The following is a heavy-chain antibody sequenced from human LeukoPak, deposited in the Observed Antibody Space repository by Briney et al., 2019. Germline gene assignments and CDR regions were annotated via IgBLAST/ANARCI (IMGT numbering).Heavy chain of an antibody. CDR2: ISYDGSNK. V-gene: IGHV3-30-3*01. CDR3: ARDLSYYFDY. Sequence: GGSLRLSCAASGFTFSSYAMHRVRQAPGKGLEWVAVISYDGSNKYYADSVKGRFTISRDNSKNTLYLQMNSLRAEDTAVYYCARDLSYYFDYWGQGTLVTASS. CDR1: GFTFSSYA. J-gene: IGHJ4*02.